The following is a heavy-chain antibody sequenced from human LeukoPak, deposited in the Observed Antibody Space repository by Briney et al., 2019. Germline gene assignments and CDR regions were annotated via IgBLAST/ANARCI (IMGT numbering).Heavy chain of an antibody. V-gene: IGHV4-34*01. Sequence: PSETLSLTCAVYGGSFSGYYWSWIRQPPGKGLEWIGEINHSGSTNYNPSLKSRVTISVDTSKNQFSLKLSSVTAADTAVYYCARHRKASYYDILTGYRSASYYFDYWGQGTLVTVSS. CDR2: INHSGST. J-gene: IGHJ4*02. CDR3: ARHRKASYYDILTGYRSASYYFDY. CDR1: GGSFSGYY. D-gene: IGHD3-9*01.